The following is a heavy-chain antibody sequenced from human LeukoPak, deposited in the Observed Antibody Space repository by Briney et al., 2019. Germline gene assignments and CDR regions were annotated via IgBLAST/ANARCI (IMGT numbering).Heavy chain of an antibody. Sequence: ASVKVSCKASGYTFTSYALHWVRQAPGQRLEWMRWINAGNGNTKYSQKFQGRVTITRDTSASTAYMELSSLRSEDTAVYYCARLPVGTTIINAFDIWGQGTMVTVSS. CDR3: ARLPVGTTIINAFDI. CDR1: GYTFTSYA. CDR2: INAGNGNT. V-gene: IGHV1-3*01. J-gene: IGHJ3*02. D-gene: IGHD1-26*01.